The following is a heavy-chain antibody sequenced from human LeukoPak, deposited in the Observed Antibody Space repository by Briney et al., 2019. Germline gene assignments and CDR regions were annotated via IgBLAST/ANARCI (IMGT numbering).Heavy chain of an antibody. CDR3: ARDVMAAEGGDY. V-gene: IGHV3-21*01. Sequence: GGSLRLSCAASGFTFSSYSMNWVRQAPGKGLEWVSSISGGSYYIYYADSVKGRFTISRDNAKNSLYLQMNSLRAEDTAVYYCARDVMAAEGGDYWGQGTLVTVSS. CDR1: GFTFSSYS. CDR2: ISGGSYYI. J-gene: IGHJ4*02. D-gene: IGHD5-24*01.